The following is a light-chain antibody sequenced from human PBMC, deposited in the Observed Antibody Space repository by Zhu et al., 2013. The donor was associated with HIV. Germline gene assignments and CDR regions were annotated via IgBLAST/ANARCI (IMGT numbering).Light chain of an antibody. J-gene: IGKJ2*01. CDR2: GAS. CDR1: QSINNW. CDR3: QQLNDYPFT. Sequence: DIQMTQSPSTLSASVGDRVTITCRASQSINNWLAWYQQKPGRAPDLLIYGASTLQSGVPSRFSATGSGTDFTLIIGGLQPEDFATYYCQQLNDYPFTFGQGTKLEIK. V-gene: IGKV1-5*01.